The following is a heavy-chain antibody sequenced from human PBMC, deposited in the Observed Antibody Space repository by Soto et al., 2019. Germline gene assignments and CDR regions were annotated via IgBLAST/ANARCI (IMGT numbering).Heavy chain of an antibody. CDR1: GGSISSSSYY. CDR2: IYYSGST. D-gene: IGHD3-10*01. V-gene: IGHV4-39*01. Sequence: QLQLQESGPGLVKPSETLSLTCTVSGGSISSSSYYWGWIRQPPGKGLEWIGSIYYSGSTYYNPSLKSRVTISVDTPQNQFSLKLSSVTAADTAVYYCARGTYYYGSGATDAFDIWGQGTMVTVSS. J-gene: IGHJ3*02. CDR3: ARGTYYYGSGATDAFDI.